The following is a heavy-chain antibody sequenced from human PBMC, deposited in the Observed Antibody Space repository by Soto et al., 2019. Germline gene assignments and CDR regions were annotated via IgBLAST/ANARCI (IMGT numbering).Heavy chain of an antibody. CDR3: AGGRKYVNGMDV. J-gene: IGHJ6*02. D-gene: IGHD2-2*01. CDR1: GFTFSDYY. Sequence: GGSLRLSCAASGFTFSDYYMTWIRQAPGKGLEWVSYISSSGSTIYTADSVKGRFTISRDNAKDSLYLQMNSLRDEDTAVYYCAGGRKYVNGMDVWGQGTTVTVSS. V-gene: IGHV3-11*01. CDR2: ISSSGSTI.